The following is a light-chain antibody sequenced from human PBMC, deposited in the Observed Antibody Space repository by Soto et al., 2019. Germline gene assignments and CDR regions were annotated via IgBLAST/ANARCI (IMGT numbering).Light chain of an antibody. CDR1: LRFLYSDGDNY. Sequence: ILMRQSALSLGVTPAEPAYICCSSSLRFLYSDGDNYLDWYLQKPGQSPQXXIYLASNRASGVPARFSGSGSGTYVTLKLSRVEAADVGLYYCMQALQTPNTFGQGTRLEIK. CDR3: MQALQTPNT. CDR2: LAS. V-gene: IGKV2-28*01. J-gene: IGKJ5*01.